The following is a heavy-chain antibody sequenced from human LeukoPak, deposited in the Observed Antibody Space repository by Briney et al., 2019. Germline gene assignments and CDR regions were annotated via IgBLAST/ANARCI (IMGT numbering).Heavy chain of an antibody. D-gene: IGHD4-11*01. V-gene: IGHV3-7*01. Sequence: GGSLRLSCAASGVTFNAHWMNYFRQAPEKGLEWLANITPDGSNSFYVASVKGRFTISRDNARNSVYLQISSLRAEDTVVYYCSGGSVFNSIYWGQGTLLTVSS. CDR1: GVTFNAHW. CDR2: ITPDGSNS. CDR3: SGGSVFNSIY. J-gene: IGHJ4*02.